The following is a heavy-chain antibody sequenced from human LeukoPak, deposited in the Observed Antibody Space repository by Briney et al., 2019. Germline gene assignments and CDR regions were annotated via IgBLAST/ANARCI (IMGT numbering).Heavy chain of an antibody. D-gene: IGHD2/OR15-2a*01. J-gene: IGHJ3*02. CDR1: GYTLTELS. CDR3: ASTSGTTTMYADAFDI. V-gene: IGHV1-24*01. CDR2: FDPEDGET. Sequence: ASVEVSCKVSGYTLTELSMHWVRQAPGKGLEWMGGFDPEDGETIYAQKFQGRVTMAEDTSTDTAYMELSSLRSEDTAVYYCASTSGTTTMYADAFDIWGQGTMVTVSS.